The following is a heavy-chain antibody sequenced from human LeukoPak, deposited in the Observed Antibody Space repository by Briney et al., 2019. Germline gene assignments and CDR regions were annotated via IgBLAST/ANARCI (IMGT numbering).Heavy chain of an antibody. V-gene: IGHV3-30*18. CDR1: GFTFSSYG. CDR3: AKGFKFGELLHYYYYYGMDV. D-gene: IGHD3-10*01. J-gene: IGHJ6*02. CDR2: ISYDGSNK. Sequence: GRSLRLSCAASGFTFSSYGMHWVRQAPGKGLEWVAVISYDGSNKYYADSVKGRFTISRDNSKNTLYLQMNSLRAEGTAVYYCAKGFKFGELLHYYYYYGMDVWGQGTTVTVSS.